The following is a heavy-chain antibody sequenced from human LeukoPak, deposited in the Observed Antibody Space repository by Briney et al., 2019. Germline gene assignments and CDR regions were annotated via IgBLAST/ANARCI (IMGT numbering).Heavy chain of an antibody. Sequence: ASVKVSCKASGYTFTGYHIHSVRQAPGQGLEWMGRINPYSGDTNSAQKFQGRVTMTRDTSITTAYMDLSSLTPDDTAVYFCARDQGSLTRSWYTGYWGQGTQVTVSS. CDR3: ARDQGSLTRSWYTGY. CDR2: INPYSGDT. D-gene: IGHD6-13*01. V-gene: IGHV1-2*06. CDR1: GYTFTGYH. J-gene: IGHJ4*02.